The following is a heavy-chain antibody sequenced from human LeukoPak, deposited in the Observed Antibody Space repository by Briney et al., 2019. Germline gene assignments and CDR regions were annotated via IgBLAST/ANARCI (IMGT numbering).Heavy chain of an antibody. V-gene: IGHV3-7*01. CDR2: INREGNEK. D-gene: IGHD1-26*01. CDR3: ARVGTWELQRVFDF. Sequence: GGSLRLSCATFGFAFSDYWMTWVRQVPGKGLEWVANINREGNEKYYVDSVKGRFTISRDNAKNSVDLQMDSLRVEDTAVYYCARVGTWELQRVFDFWGQGTLVTDSS. J-gene: IGHJ4*02. CDR1: GFAFSDYW.